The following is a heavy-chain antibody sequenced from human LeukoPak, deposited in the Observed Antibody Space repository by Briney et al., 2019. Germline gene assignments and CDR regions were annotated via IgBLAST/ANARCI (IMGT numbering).Heavy chain of an antibody. J-gene: IGHJ4*02. Sequence: SETLSLTCAVYGGSFSGYYWSWIRQPPGKGLEWIGEINHSGSTNYNPSLKSRVTISIDTSKNQFSLKLSSVTAADTAVYYCASDPNYCSGGSCYRGWGQGTLVTVSS. CDR2: INHSGST. V-gene: IGHV4-34*01. CDR1: GGSFSGYY. D-gene: IGHD2-15*01. CDR3: ASDPNYCSGGSCYRG.